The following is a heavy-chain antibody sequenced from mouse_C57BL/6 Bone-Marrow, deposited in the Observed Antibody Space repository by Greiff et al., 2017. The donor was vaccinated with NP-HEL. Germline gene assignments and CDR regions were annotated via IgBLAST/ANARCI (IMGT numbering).Heavy chain of an antibody. CDR3: AIYGSSWAY. D-gene: IGHD1-1*01. Sequence: VQLQQSGPELVKPGASVKISCKASGYTFTDYYMNWVKQSHGKSLEWIGDINPNNGGTSYNQKFKGKATLTVDKSSSTAYMELRSLTSEDSAVYYCAIYGSSWAYWGQGTLVTVSA. CDR2: INPNNGGT. V-gene: IGHV1-26*01. J-gene: IGHJ3*01. CDR1: GYTFTDYY.